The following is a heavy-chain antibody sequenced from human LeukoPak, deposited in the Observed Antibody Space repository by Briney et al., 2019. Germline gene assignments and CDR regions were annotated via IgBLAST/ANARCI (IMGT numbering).Heavy chain of an antibody. CDR2: IKSDGITI. CDR3: AQQVGYCSSGSCYFTY. CDR1: GFTFSNYM. D-gene: IGHD2-15*01. J-gene: IGHJ1*01. Sequence: PGGSLRLSCAASGFTFSNYMMHWVRQAPGKGLVWVSRIKSDGITITYADSVKGRFTISRDKSKNTLSLQMNSLRAEDTAVYYCAQQVGYCSSGSCYFTYWGQGTLVTVSS. V-gene: IGHV3-74*01.